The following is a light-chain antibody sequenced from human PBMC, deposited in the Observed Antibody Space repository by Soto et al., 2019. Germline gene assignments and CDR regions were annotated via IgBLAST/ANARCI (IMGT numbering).Light chain of an antibody. V-gene: IGKV1-39*01. Sequence: DIQMTQSPSSLSASVGDRVIITCRAGQSISRYLNWYQQKPGKAPKLLIYAASSLQSGVPSRFSGSGTGTDFTLTIRSLQPEDFATYYCQQSYSTPPWTFGQGTKMETK. CDR3: QQSYSTPPWT. CDR2: AAS. CDR1: QSISRY. J-gene: IGKJ1*01.